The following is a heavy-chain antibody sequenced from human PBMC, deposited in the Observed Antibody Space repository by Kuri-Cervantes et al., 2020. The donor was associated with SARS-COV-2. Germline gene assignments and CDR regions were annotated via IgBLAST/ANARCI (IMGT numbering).Heavy chain of an antibody. CDR3: ARDAWGSAGTHYYYYGMDV. V-gene: IGHV3-30*04. J-gene: IGHJ6*02. D-gene: IGHD6-19*01. Sequence: GGSLRLSFAASGFTFSSYAMHWVRQAPGKGLEWVAVISYDGINKYYADSVKGRFTISRNNSNNTLYLQMNSLRAEDTAVYYCARDAWGSAGTHYYYYGMDVWGQGTTVTVSS. CDR2: ISYDGINK. CDR1: GFTFSSYA.